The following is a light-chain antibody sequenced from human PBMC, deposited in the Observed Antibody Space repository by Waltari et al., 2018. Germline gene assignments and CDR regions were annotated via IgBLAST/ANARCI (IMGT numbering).Light chain of an antibody. CDR2: DVS. V-gene: IGLV2-14*03. J-gene: IGLJ2*01. CDR3: SSYISSSTLEL. CDR1: SRDVGAYNY. Sequence: QSALTQPASVSGSPGQSITISCTGTSRDVGAYNYLSWYQQPPGKAPKLMIFDVSIRPSGVSNRFSGSKSGNTASLTISGLQAEDEADYYCSSYISSSTLELFGGGTSLTVL.